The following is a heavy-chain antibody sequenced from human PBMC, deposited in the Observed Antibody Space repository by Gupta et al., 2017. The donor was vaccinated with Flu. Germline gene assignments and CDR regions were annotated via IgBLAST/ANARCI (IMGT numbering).Heavy chain of an antibody. J-gene: IGHJ3*02. D-gene: IGHD6-13*01. CDR3: SRDPQQQLVREIGFDI. V-gene: IGHV4-59*01. CDR2: ALYTGRN. CDR1: GGSISSYY. Sequence: QVQLQESGPGLVKPSETLSLTCSVAGGSISSYYWNWIRQPPGKGLEWIGYALYTGRNNYNPALNSRVTISVDTYKKQGYLDLTSVNAAAPAVYYCSRDPQQQLVREIGFDICGQVTVVTVAS.